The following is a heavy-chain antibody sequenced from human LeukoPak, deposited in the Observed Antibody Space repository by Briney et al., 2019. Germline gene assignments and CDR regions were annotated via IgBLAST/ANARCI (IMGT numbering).Heavy chain of an antibody. V-gene: IGHV3-21*01. D-gene: IGHD1-26*01. Sequence: GGSLRLSCAVSGLTFSTYAMSWVRQAPGKGLEWVSSISSSSSYIYYADSVKGRFTISRDNAKNSLYLQMNSLRAEDTAVYYCASLATDFDYWGQGTLVTVSS. J-gene: IGHJ4*02. CDR2: ISSSSSYI. CDR1: GLTFSTYA. CDR3: ASLATDFDY.